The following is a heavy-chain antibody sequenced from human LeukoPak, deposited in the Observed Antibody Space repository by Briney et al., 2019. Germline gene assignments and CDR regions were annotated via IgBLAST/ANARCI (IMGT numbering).Heavy chain of an antibody. V-gene: IGHV3-23*01. D-gene: IGHD5-18*01. CDR2: ISGSGDRT. J-gene: IGHJ4*02. CDR3: AKALRGYSYGLFDY. Sequence: PGGTLRLSCAASRFTFRICAMSGVRDDPGKGLVGGLAISGSGDRTYYADSVKRRFTISRDNSKNTLYLQMHSLRAEDTGVCYCAKALRGYSYGLFDYWGQGTLVTVSS. CDR1: RFTFRICA.